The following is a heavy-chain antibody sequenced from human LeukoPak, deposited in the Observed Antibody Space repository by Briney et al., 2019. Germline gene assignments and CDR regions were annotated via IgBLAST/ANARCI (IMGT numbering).Heavy chain of an antibody. D-gene: IGHD4-17*01. CDR3: ARYYGDYRGTYYYGMDV. V-gene: IGHV4-38-2*02. J-gene: IGHJ6*02. CDR1: GYSISSGYY. Sequence: SETLSLTCTVSGYSISSGYYWGWIRQPPGKGLEWIGSIYHSGSTHYNPSLKSRVTISVDTSKNQFSLKLSSVTAADTAVYYCARYYGDYRGTYYYGMDVWGQGTTVTVSS. CDR2: IYHSGST.